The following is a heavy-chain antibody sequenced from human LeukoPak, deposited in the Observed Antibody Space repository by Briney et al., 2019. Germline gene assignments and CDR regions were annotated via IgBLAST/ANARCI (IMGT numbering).Heavy chain of an antibody. J-gene: IGHJ4*02. V-gene: IGHV3-74*01. CDR1: GFTFSSYW. CDR2: INSDGSST. D-gene: IGHD1-26*01. Sequence: GGSLRLSCAASGFTFSSYWMHWVRQAPGKGLVWVSRINSDGSSTSYADSMKGRFTISRDNAKNSLYLQMNSLRAEDTAVYYCAREGATTGGDYWGQGTLVTVSS. CDR3: AREGATTGGDY.